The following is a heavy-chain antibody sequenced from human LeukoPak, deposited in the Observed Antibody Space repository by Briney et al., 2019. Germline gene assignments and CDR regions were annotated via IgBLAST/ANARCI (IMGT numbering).Heavy chain of an antibody. V-gene: IGHV3-53*01. J-gene: IGHJ4*02. D-gene: IGHD3-10*01. CDR2: IYSGGTT. Sequence: GGSLRLSCAASGFTVSSNYINWVRQAPGKGLEWVSLIYSGGTTYYADSVKGRFTISRDNAKNSLYLQMNSLRAEDTAVFYCARADYYDSGSFYPLNFWGQGTLVTVSS. CDR1: GFTVSSNY. CDR3: ARADYYDSGSFYPLNF.